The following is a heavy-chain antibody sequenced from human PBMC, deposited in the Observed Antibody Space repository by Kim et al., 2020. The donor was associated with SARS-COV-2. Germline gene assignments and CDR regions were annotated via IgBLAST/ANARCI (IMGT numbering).Heavy chain of an antibody. J-gene: IGHJ3*01. Sequence: GGFMRLSCAASGFSFSIYSMHWVRQAPGKCLEWVADILFDGENKPYVESVKGRFNISKDNDQKTVYIKMNSLIPEDTAFYYCANTELHPVTCTDVWGLG. CDR2: ILFDGENK. V-gene: IGHV3-33*08. CDR1: GFSFSIYS. CDR3: ANTELHPVTCTDV. D-gene: IGHD2-8*01.